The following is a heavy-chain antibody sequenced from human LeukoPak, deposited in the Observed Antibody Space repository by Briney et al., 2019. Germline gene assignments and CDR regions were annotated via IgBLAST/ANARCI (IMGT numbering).Heavy chain of an antibody. Sequence: PSETLSLTCAVYGGSFSGYYWTWIRQPPGRGLEWIGEINHSGSTNYNPSLKSRVTISVDTSKNQFSLKLSSVTAADTAVYYCARYRSPNDAFDIWGQGTMVTVSS. V-gene: IGHV4-34*01. J-gene: IGHJ3*02. CDR2: INHSGST. CDR1: GGSFSGYY. CDR3: ARYRSPNDAFDI.